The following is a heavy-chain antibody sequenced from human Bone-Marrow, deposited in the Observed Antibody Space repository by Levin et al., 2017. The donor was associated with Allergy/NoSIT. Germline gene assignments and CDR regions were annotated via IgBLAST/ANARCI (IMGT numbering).Heavy chain of an antibody. CDR1: GFSLNTSGLG. CDR3: VHRPSRNWFDP. Sequence: QTLSLTCTFSGFSLNTSGLGVAWIRQPPGKALEWLALIYADDTNRYNPSLKNRPTITKDSSKNQLVPTMTNMGPVDSATYFCVHRPSRNWFDPWGQGTLVTVSS. D-gene: IGHD2/OR15-2a*01. V-gene: IGHV2-5*02. CDR2: IYADDTN. J-gene: IGHJ5*02.